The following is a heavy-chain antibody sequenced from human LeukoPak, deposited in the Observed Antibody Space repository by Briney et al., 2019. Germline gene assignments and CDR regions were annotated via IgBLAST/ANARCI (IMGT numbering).Heavy chain of an antibody. D-gene: IGHD2-15*01. CDR2: ISAYNGNT. CDR1: GYTFTGYY. CDR3: ARVLGYCSGGSCYMGLFDY. V-gene: IGHV1-18*04. Sequence: ASVRVSCKASGYTFTGYYMHWVRQAPGQGLEWMGWISAYNGNTNYAQKLQGRVTMTTDTSTSTAYMELRSLRSDDTAVYYCARVLGYCSGGSCYMGLFDYWGQGTLVTVSS. J-gene: IGHJ4*02.